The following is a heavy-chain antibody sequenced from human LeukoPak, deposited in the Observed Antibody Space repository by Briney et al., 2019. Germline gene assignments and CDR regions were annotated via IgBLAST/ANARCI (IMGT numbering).Heavy chain of an antibody. CDR2: IYHSGST. CDR3: VSLRLDGYNRLFDY. V-gene: IGHV4-30-2*01. Sequence: SETLSLTCAVSGGSISSGAYSWRWIRQPPGKGLEWIGYIYHSGSTYYNPSLKSRVTISVDRSKNQFSLKLSSVTAADTAVYYCVSLRLDGYNRLFDYWGQGTLVTVSS. D-gene: IGHD5-24*01. J-gene: IGHJ4*02. CDR1: GGSISSGAYS.